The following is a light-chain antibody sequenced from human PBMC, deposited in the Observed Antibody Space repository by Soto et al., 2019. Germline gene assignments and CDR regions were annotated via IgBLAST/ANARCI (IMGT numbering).Light chain of an antibody. J-gene: IGLJ2*01. CDR3: SSYTSDNTVV. Sequence: QSVLTQPASVSGSPGQSITISCTGTSNDVGGYDYVSWYQQHPGKAPKLVIYEVTNRPSGVSKLFSGSKSGNTAALTISGLQAEDEADYYCSSYTSDNTVVFGGGTKLTVL. CDR2: EVT. CDR1: SNDVGGYDY. V-gene: IGLV2-14*01.